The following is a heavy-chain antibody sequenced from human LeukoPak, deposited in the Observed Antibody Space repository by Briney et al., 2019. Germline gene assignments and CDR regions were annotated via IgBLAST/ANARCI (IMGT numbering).Heavy chain of an antibody. CDR3: ASATEITTDYYYMDV. Sequence: SVKVSCKASGGTFSSYAISWVRQAPGQGLEWMGGIIPIFGTANHAQKFQDRVTITADESTSTAYMELSNLRFEDTAVYYCASATEITTDYYYMDVWGKGTTVTVSS. CDR1: GGTFSSYA. D-gene: IGHD4-11*01. J-gene: IGHJ6*03. V-gene: IGHV1-69*13. CDR2: IIPIFGTA.